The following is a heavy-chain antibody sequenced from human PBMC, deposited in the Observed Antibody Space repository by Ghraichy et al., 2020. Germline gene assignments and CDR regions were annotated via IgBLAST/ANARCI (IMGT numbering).Heavy chain of an antibody. CDR2: IYYSGST. Sequence: SETLSLTCTVSGGSISSSSYYWGWIRQPPGKGLEWIGSIYYSGSTYYNPSLKSRVTISVDTSKNQFSLKLSSVTAADTAVYYCARVWRRQYYYYYGMDVWGQGTTVTVSS. J-gene: IGHJ6*02. CDR1: GGSISSSSYY. D-gene: IGHD2-21*01. CDR3: ARVWRRQYYYYYGMDV. V-gene: IGHV4-39*01.